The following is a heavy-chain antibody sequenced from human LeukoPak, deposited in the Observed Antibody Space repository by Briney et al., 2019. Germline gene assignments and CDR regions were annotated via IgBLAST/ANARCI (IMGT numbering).Heavy chain of an antibody. CDR1: GDSISSSSYY. V-gene: IGHV4-39*01. D-gene: IGHD1-26*01. CDR2: IYYSGST. Sequence: SETLSLTCTVSGDSISSSSYYGGWIRQPPGKGLEWIGSIYYSGSTYYNPSLKSRVTISVDTSKNQFSLKLSSVTAADTAVYYCAGGHRGFDYWGQGTLVTVSS. J-gene: IGHJ4*02. CDR3: AGGHRGFDY.